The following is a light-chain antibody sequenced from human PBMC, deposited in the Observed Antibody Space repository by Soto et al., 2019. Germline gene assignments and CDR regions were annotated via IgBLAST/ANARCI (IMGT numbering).Light chain of an antibody. CDR3: QQYNNWPLT. V-gene: IGKV3-15*01. J-gene: IGKJ4*01. CDR1: QSVSSD. Sequence: ERVMTQAPATLSVSPGERATLSCRASQSVSSDLAWYQQKPGQGPRLLIFGAFNRATGVPARFSGSGSGTEFTITISSLQAEDFAVYYCQQYNNWPLTFGRGTKVEIK. CDR2: GAF.